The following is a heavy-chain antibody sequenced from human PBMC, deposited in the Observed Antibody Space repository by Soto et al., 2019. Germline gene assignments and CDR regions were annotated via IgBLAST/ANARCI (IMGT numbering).Heavy chain of an antibody. V-gene: IGHV1-18*01. D-gene: IGHD5-12*01. CDR3: ARDLGVDMVATSPAAVAGSRDY. CDR2: ISGKNGDT. CDR1: GFTFTSYG. Sequence: QVQLVQSGAEVKKPGASVKVSCKASGFTFTSYGISWVRHAPGQGIAWMGWISGKNGDTNFAQKFQGRVTLTADTSTGTYSMEMRSLRSDETAIYYRARDLGVDMVATSPAAVAGSRDYWGQGTLVNLSS. J-gene: IGHJ1*01.